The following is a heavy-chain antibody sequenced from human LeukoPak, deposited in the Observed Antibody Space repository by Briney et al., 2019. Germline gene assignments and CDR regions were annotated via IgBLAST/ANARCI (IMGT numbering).Heavy chain of an antibody. V-gene: IGHV3-74*01. D-gene: IGHD2-15*01. J-gene: IGHJ4*02. CDR1: GFTFSSYW. CDR2: INSDGSST. Sequence: GGSLRLSCAASGFTFSSYWMHWVRQAPGKGLVWVSRINSDGSSTSYADSVKGRFTISRDNAKNSLYLQMNSLRAEDTAVYYCARIGLYCSGGSCYSTRPDYWGQGTLVTVSS. CDR3: ARIGLYCSGGSCYSTRPDY.